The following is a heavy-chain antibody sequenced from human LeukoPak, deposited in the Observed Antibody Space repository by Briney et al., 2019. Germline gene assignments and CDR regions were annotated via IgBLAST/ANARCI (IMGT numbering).Heavy chain of an antibody. CDR2: IYHSGST. V-gene: IGHV4-38-2*01. Sequence: PSETLSLTCAVSGYSISSGYYWGWIRQPPGKGLEWIGSIYHSGSTYYNPSLKSRATISVDTSKNQFSLKLSSVTAADTAVYYCARSAPHASYMIPHGAFDIWGQGTMVTVSS. D-gene: IGHD3-22*01. J-gene: IGHJ3*02. CDR1: GYSISSGYY. CDR3: ARSAPHASYMIPHGAFDI.